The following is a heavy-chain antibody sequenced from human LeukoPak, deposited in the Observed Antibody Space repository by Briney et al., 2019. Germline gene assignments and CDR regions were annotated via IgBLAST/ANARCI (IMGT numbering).Heavy chain of an antibody. CDR3: ATEPPGYSSGWYEVAFDI. Sequence: ASVKVSCKVSGYTLTELSMHWVRQAPGKGLEWMGGFDPEDGETIHAQKFQGRVTMTEDTSTDTAYMELSSLRSEDTAVYYCATEPPGYSSGWYEVAFDIWGQGTMVTVSS. CDR2: FDPEDGET. V-gene: IGHV1-24*01. CDR1: GYTLTELS. J-gene: IGHJ3*02. D-gene: IGHD6-19*01.